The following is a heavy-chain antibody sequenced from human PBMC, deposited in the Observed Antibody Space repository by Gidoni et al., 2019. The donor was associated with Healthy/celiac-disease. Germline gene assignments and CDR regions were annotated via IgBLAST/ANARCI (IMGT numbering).Heavy chain of an antibody. CDR1: GGSISSYY. Sequence: QVQLQESGPGLVKPSETLSLTCTVSGGSISSYYWSWIRQPPGKGLEWIGYIYYSGSTNYNPSLKSRVTISVETSKNQFSLKLSSVTAADTAVYYCAREGGPYSYGFNWFDPWGQGTLVTVSS. CDR3: AREGGPYSYGFNWFDP. D-gene: IGHD5-18*01. J-gene: IGHJ5*02. V-gene: IGHV4-59*01. CDR2: IYYSGST.